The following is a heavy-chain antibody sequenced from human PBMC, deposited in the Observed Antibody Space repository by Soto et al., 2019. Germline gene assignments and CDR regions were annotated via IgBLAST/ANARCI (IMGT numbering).Heavy chain of an antibody. CDR2: ISSSGSTI. D-gene: IGHD2-2*01. CDR3: ARDASGYCSSTSCPAYYYYYMDV. CDR1: GFTFSDYY. V-gene: IGHV3-11*01. J-gene: IGHJ6*03. Sequence: GGSLRLSCAASGFTFSDYYMSWIRQAPGKGLEWVSYISSSGSTIYYADSVKGRFTISRDNAKNSLYLKMNGLRAEDTAVYYCARDASGYCSSTSCPAYYYYYMDVWGKGTTVTVSS.